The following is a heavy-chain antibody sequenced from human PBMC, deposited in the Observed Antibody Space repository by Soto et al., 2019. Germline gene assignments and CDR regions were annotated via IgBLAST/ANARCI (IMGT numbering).Heavy chain of an antibody. CDR1: GFTFSSYA. J-gene: IGHJ6*03. Sequence: GGSLRLSCAASGFTFSSYAMSWVRQAPGKGLEWVSAISGSGGSTYYADSVKGRFTISSDNSKNTLYLQMNSLRAEDTAVYYCAGVLEPAYYYYYYMDVWGKGTTVTVSS. CDR3: AGVLEPAYYYYYYMDV. V-gene: IGHV3-23*01. CDR2: ISGSGGST. D-gene: IGHD1-1*01.